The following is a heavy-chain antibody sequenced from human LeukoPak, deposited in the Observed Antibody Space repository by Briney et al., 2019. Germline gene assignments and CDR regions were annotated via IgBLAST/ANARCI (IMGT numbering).Heavy chain of an antibody. Sequence: VGSPGLSCATSGFTFSSYPMSWVPQAPGKGVGWVSAIKCSGCNTYYADSVKGRFTISRDNSKNTLYLQMNSLRAEDTAVYYCAKAVNARSKSYYYYYGMDVWGQGTTVTVSS. CDR2: IKCSGCNT. CDR3: AKAVNARSKSYYYYYGMDV. V-gene: IGHV3-23*01. J-gene: IGHJ6*02. CDR1: GFTFSSYP. D-gene: IGHD4-23*01.